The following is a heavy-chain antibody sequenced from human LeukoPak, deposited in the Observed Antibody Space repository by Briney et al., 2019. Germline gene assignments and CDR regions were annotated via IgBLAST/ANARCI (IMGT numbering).Heavy chain of an antibody. V-gene: IGHV1-2*02. D-gene: IGHD3-10*01. CDR3: ARARVDYAAGSYAPLFDY. CDR2: SNPNSGYT. CDR1: GYTFTGYY. J-gene: IGHJ4*02. Sequence: ASVKVSCKASGYTFTGYYMHWVRQAPGQGVEWMGWSNPNSGYTTYTQKFQGRVIMTRDTSISTAYMELSRLTSDDTAVYYCARARVDYAAGSYAPLFDYWGQGTLVTVSS.